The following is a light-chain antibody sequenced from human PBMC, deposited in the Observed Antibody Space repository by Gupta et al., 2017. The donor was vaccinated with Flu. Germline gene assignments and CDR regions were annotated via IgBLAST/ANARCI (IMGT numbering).Light chain of an antibody. V-gene: IGLV3-21*03. CDR2: DDS. J-gene: IGLJ1*01. Sequence: PSVSVAPGKTATITCGGNNIGDKSVHWYQQKPGQAPVLVVYDDSDRSSGTPERFSGSNSGNTATLTISRVEAGDEADYYCQVWDSSSDHPNYVFGPGTKVTVL. CDR3: QVWDSSSDHPNYV. CDR1: NIGDKS.